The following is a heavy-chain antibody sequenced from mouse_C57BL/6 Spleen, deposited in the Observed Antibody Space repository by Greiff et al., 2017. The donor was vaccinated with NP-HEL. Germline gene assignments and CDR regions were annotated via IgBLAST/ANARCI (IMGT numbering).Heavy chain of an antibody. Sequence: EVQGVESGGGLVQPKGSLKLSCAASGFSFNTYAMNWVRQAPGKGLEWVARIRSKSNNYATYYADSVKDRFTISRDDSESMLYLQMNNLKTEDTAMYYCVRDGSKAFDYWGQGTTLTVSS. V-gene: IGHV10-1*01. D-gene: IGHD1-1*01. CDR2: IRSKSNNYAT. CDR1: GFSFNTYA. CDR3: VRDGSKAFDY. J-gene: IGHJ2*01.